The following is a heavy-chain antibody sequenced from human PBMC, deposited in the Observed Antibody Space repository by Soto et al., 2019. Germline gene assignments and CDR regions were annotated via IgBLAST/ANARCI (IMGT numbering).Heavy chain of an antibody. CDR1: GGTFSSYT. CDR3: ARESGTMIVDH. D-gene: IGHD3-22*01. CDR2: IIPILGIA. J-gene: IGHJ4*02. V-gene: IGHV1-69*02. Sequence: QVQLVQSGAEVKKPGSSVKVSCKDSGGTFSSYTISWVRQAPGQGLEWMGRIIPILGIANYAQKIQGRVTITADKSTRTAYMQLRSVRSEDTSVYYCARESGTMIVDHWGQGTLLTVSS.